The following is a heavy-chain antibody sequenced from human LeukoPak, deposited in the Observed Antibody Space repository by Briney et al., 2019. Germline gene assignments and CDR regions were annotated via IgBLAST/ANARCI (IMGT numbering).Heavy chain of an antibody. J-gene: IGHJ2*01. CDR3: ARDHGYSYGRKSYWYFDL. CDR1: GYTFTGYY. CDR2: INPNSGGT. D-gene: IGHD5-18*01. V-gene: IGHV1-2*04. Sequence: GASVKVSCKASGYTFTGYYMHWVRQAPGQGLEWMGWINPNSGGTNYAQKFQGWVTMTRDTSISTAYMELSRLRSDDTAVYYCARDHGYSYGRKSYWYFDLWGRGTLVTVSS.